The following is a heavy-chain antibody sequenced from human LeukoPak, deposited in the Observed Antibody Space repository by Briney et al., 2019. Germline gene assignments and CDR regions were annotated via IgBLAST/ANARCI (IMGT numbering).Heavy chain of an antibody. D-gene: IGHD1-26*01. CDR1: GGSISSSSYY. J-gene: IGHJ4*02. Sequence: SETLSLTCTVSGGSISSSSYYWGWVRQPPGKGLEWLGSIYYSGSTYYNPSLKSRVTISVAPSKNQFSLKLSSVTAADTAVYYCARVGIVGATAGFDYWGQGTLVTVSS. CDR3: ARVGIVGATAGFDY. CDR2: IYYSGST. V-gene: IGHV4-39*01.